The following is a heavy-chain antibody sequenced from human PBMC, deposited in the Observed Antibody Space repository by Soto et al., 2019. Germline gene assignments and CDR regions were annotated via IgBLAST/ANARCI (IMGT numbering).Heavy chain of an antibody. CDR1: GGSFSGYY. J-gene: IGHJ4*02. Sequence: QVQLQQWGAGLLKPSETLSLTCAVYGGSFSGYYWSWIRQPPGKGLEWIGEINHRGSNNYNPSLKSLVTISVDPSKNQSSLKLSSVAAADTSVYYCARGRPRWFGEFIGGFDYWGQGTQVTVSS. CDR2: INHRGSN. D-gene: IGHD3-16*02. V-gene: IGHV4-34*01. CDR3: ARGRPRWFGEFIGGFDY.